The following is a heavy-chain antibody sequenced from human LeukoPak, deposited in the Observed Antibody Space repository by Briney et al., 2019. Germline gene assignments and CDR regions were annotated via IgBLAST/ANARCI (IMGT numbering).Heavy chain of an antibody. CDR1: GFTFSSYS. J-gene: IGHJ4*02. CDR3: AKGVTMIVVVIGFDY. V-gene: IGHV3-21*01. Sequence: GGSLRLSCAASGFTFSSYSMNWVRQAPGKGLEWVSSISSSSGYIYYADSVKGRFTISRDNAKNSLYLQMNSLRAEDTAVYYCAKGVTMIVVVIGFDYWGQGTLVTVSS. D-gene: IGHD3-22*01. CDR2: ISSSSGYI.